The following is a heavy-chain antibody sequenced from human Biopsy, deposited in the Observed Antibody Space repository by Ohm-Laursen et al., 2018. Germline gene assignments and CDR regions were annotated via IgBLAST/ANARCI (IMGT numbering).Heavy chain of an antibody. D-gene: IGHD6-13*01. CDR2: IYSSGST. CDR1: GGSISNYY. V-gene: IGHV4-4*07. Sequence: SQTLSLTWTVSGGSISNYYWSWIRQPAGKGLEWIGRIYSSGSTNYNPSLKSRVTMSVDTSKNQFSLILSSMTAADTAVYYCAREPRIAAVAYLDPWGQGTLVTVSS. CDR3: AREPRIAAVAYLDP. J-gene: IGHJ5*02.